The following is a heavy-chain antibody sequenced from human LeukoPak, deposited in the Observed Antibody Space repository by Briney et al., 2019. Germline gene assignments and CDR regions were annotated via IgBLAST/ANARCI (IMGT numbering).Heavy chain of an antibody. CDR3: ARVYRGNNWNYRYYYYYGMDV. J-gene: IGHJ6*02. CDR2: ISSSSSYI. CDR1: GFTFSSYS. V-gene: IGHV3-21*01. Sequence: AGGSLRLSCAASGFTFSSYSMNWVRQAPGKGLEWVSSISSSSSYIYYADSVKGRFTISRDNAKNSLYLQMNSLRAEDTAVYYCARVYRGNNWNYRYYYYYGMDVWGQGTTVTVSS. D-gene: IGHD1-7*01.